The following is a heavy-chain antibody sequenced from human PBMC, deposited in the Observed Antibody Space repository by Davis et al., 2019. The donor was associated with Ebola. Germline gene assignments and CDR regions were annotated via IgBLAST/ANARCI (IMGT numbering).Heavy chain of an antibody. Sequence: AASVKVSCKASGYTFTTYGISWVRQAPGQGLEWMGWISAYYGTTNYAQSLQGRVTMTRDTSTSTAYMELRSLRSDDTAVYYCARDLYSSGWYAEDAFDIWGQGTMVTVSS. D-gene: IGHD6-19*01. CDR1: GYTFTTYG. V-gene: IGHV1-18*01. J-gene: IGHJ3*02. CDR2: ISAYYGTT. CDR3: ARDLYSSGWYAEDAFDI.